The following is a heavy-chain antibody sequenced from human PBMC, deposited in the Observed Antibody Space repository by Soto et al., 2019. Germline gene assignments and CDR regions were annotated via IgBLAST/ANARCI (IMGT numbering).Heavy chain of an antibody. V-gene: IGHV1-2*02. CDR3: ARDFIVGAPSDY. J-gene: IGHJ4*02. Sequence: ASVKGSCKASGYTFTGYYMQWGRQAPGQGLEWMGWINPNSGGTNYAQKFQGRVTMTRDTSIITAYMELSRLRSDDTAVYYCARDFIVGAPSDYWGQGTLVTVSS. D-gene: IGHD1-26*01. CDR2: INPNSGGT. CDR1: GYTFTGYY.